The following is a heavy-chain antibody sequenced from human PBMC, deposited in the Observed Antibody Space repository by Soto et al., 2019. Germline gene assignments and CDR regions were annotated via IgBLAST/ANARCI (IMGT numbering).Heavy chain of an antibody. J-gene: IGHJ6*02. D-gene: IGHD3-10*01. CDR2: IYSGGST. CDR3: AGDGPKYYFGSGSYTHYYGMDV. Sequence: EVQLVESGGGLVQPGGSLRLSCAASGFTVSNNYMTWVRQAPGKGLEWVSVIYSGGSTFYADSVKGRFTISRDNSKNTLYLQMNSVSAEDTAVYYCAGDGPKYYFGSGSYTHYYGMDVWGQGTTVTVSS. V-gene: IGHV3-66*01. CDR1: GFTVSNNY.